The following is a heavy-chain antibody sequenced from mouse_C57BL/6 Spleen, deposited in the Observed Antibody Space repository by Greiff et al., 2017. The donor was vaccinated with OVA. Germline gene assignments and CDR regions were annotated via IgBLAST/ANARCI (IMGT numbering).Heavy chain of an antibody. CDR2: IRLKSDNYAT. CDR1: GFTFSNYW. CDR3: TGPWDGRFAY. D-gene: IGHD4-1*01. V-gene: IGHV6-3*01. Sequence: EVKLVESGGGLVQPGGSMKLSCVASGFTFSNYWMNWVRQSPEQGLEWVAQIRLKSDNYATHYAESVKGRFTISRDDCKSSVDLQMINSRAEDTGIYYCTGPWDGRFAYWGQGTLVTVSA. J-gene: IGHJ3*01.